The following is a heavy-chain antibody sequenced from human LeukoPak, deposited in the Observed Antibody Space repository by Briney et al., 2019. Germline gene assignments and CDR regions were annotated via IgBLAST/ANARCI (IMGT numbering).Heavy chain of an antibody. D-gene: IGHD6-13*01. Sequence: TGGSLRLSCAASGFTFSSYNMKWVRQAPGKGLEWVSSISYRSSDIEYADSVKGRFTVSRDNAKKSLYLQMSSLRAEDTAVYYCARVYSNSWYSGYLYMDVWGKGTRSPSP. CDR3: ARVYSNSWYSGYLYMDV. V-gene: IGHV3-21*01. CDR1: GFTFSSYN. J-gene: IGHJ6*03. CDR2: ISYRSSDI.